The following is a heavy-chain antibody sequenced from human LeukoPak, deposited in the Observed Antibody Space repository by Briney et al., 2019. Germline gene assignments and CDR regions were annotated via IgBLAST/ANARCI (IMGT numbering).Heavy chain of an antibody. CDR3: ARAFNGRRGAWDY. CDR1: GGTFGSYA. CDR2: IIPIFGTA. V-gene: IGHV1-69*06. J-gene: IGHJ4*02. Sequence: GASVKVSCKASGGTFGSYAISWVRQAPGQGLEWMGGIIPIFGTANYAQKFQGRVTITADKSTSTAYMELSSLRSEDTAVYYCARAFNGRRGAWDYWGQGTLVTVSS. D-gene: IGHD3-10*01.